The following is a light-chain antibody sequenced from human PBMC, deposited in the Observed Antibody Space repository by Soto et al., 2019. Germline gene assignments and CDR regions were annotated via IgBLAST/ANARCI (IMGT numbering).Light chain of an antibody. CDR3: QSYDSSLSVV. CDR1: RSNIGAGYD. V-gene: IGLV1-40*01. CDR2: GNS. J-gene: IGLJ2*01. Sequence: QPVLTQPPSVSGAPGQKVTISCTGIRSNIGAGYDVHWYQQLPGTAPKLLIYGNSNRPSGVPDRFSGSKSGTSASLAITGLQAEDEADYYCQSYDSSLSVVFGGGTKLTVL.